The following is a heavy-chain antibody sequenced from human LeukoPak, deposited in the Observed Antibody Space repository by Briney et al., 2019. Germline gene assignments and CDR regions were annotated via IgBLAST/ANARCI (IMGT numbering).Heavy chain of an antibody. CDR2: FYYSGST. J-gene: IGHJ4*02. CDR3: ARGQYCSTTTCYSARRYFDF. V-gene: IGHV4-59*12. Sequence: SETLSLTCTVSGGSISNYYWSWIRQPPGKGLEWIGYFYYSGSTNYNPSLKSRVTISEDTSKNQFSLWLTSVTAADTAVYYCARGQYCSTTTCYSARRYFDFWGQGTLVTVSS. CDR1: GGSISNYY. D-gene: IGHD2-2*01.